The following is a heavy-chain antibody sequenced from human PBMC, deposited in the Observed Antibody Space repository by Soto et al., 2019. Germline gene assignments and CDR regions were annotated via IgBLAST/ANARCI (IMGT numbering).Heavy chain of an antibody. V-gene: IGHV1-2*04. D-gene: IGHD2-8*01. Sequence: QVPLVQSGAEVRRPGASVKVSCKASGYTFTGHYIHWVRQAPGQGPEWMGWINPNSGATKFVQKFQGWVTLTRDTSISTAYMALTRRAADDTAVYFCARAGNVFCNNDGCPHYNGMDVWGQGTTVIVS. CDR1: GYTFTGHY. CDR3: ARAGNVFCNNDGCPHYNGMDV. J-gene: IGHJ6*02. CDR2: INPNSGAT.